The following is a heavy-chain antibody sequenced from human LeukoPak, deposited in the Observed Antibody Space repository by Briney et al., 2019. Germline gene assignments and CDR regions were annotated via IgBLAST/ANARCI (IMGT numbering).Heavy chain of an antibody. Sequence: SETLSLTCAVYGGSFSGYYWSWIRQPPGKGLEWIGEINHSGSTNYNPSLKSRVTISVDTSKNQFSLKLSSVTAADTAVYYCARGGYYDILTGLRLILYDAFDIWGQGTMVTVSS. CDR1: GGSFSGYY. V-gene: IGHV4-34*01. D-gene: IGHD3-9*01. CDR3: ARGGYYDILTGLRLILYDAFDI. CDR2: INHSGST. J-gene: IGHJ3*02.